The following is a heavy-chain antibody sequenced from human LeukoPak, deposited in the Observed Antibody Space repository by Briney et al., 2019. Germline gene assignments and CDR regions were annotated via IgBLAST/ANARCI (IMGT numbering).Heavy chain of an antibody. J-gene: IGHJ4*02. CDR1: GGSISSGGYY. V-gene: IGHV4-31*03. D-gene: IGHD4-17*01. CDR2: IYYSGST. Sequence: PSQTLSLTCTVSGGSISSGGYYWSWIRQHPGKGLEWIGYIYYSGSTYYNPSLKSRVTISVDTSKNQFSLKLSSVTAADTAVYYCTSGSRSGDYVAFWGQGTLVTVSS. CDR3: TSGSRSGDYVAF.